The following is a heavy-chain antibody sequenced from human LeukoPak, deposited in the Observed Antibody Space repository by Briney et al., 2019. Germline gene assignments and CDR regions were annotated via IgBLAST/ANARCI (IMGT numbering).Heavy chain of an antibody. CDR2: IYSGGST. CDR3: ARDPHYYPKHAFDI. V-gene: IGHV3-66*01. CDR1: GFTVSSNY. Sequence: PGGSLRLSCAASGFTVSSNYMSWVRQAPGKGLEWVSVIYSGGSTYYADSVKGRFTISRDNSENTLYLQMNSLRAEDTAVYYCARDPHYYPKHAFDIWGQGTMVTVSS. J-gene: IGHJ3*02. D-gene: IGHD3-10*01.